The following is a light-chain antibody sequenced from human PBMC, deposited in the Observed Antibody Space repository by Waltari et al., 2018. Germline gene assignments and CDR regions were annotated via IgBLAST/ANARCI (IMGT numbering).Light chain of an antibody. Sequence: ETGMTQSPDTLSVSAGERATLSCRASQSVSSNLAWYQHKPGQATRLLIYGASIRATGIPARFSGSGSGTYFTLVISSLRSEDFAVYYCQHYDKWLRYSFGQGTKVEIK. J-gene: IGKJ2*01. CDR2: GAS. CDR3: QHYDKWLRYS. CDR1: QSVSSN. V-gene: IGKV3-15*01.